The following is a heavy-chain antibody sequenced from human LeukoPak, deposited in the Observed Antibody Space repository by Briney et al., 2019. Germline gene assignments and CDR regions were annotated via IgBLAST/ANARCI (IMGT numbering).Heavy chain of an antibody. D-gene: IGHD6-13*01. CDR1: GFTFSTYA. J-gene: IGHJ5*02. V-gene: IGHV3-30*04. Sequence: GGSLRLSCAASGFTFSTYAVHWVRQAPGKGLEWVAVISYDGSNKYYADSVKGRFTISRDNSKNTLYLQMNSLRAEDTAVYYCARDRLPGIAADNWFDPWGQGTLVTVSS. CDR2: ISYDGSNK. CDR3: ARDRLPGIAADNWFDP.